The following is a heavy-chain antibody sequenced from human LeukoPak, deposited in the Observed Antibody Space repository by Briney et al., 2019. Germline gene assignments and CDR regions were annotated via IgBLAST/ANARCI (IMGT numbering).Heavy chain of an antibody. CDR3: ASRGGGYYSGFDY. CDR2: IYSGGST. Sequence: GGSLRLSCAASGFTVSSNYMSWVCQAPGKGLEWVSVIYSGGSTYYADSVKGRFTISRDNSKNTLYLQMNSLRAEDTAVYYCASRGGGYYSGFDYWGQGTLVTVSS. CDR1: GFTVSSNY. V-gene: IGHV3-66*01. D-gene: IGHD3-22*01. J-gene: IGHJ4*02.